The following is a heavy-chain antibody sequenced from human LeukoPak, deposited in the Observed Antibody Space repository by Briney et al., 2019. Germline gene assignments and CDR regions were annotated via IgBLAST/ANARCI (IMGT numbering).Heavy chain of an antibody. D-gene: IGHD2-2*01. Sequence: SETLSLTCTVSGGSISSGGYYWSWIRQHPGKGLEWIGYIYYSGSTYYNPSLKSRVTMPVDTSKNQFSLKLSFVTAADTAVYYCARGEVVVAPAADAFDIWGQGTMVTVSS. CDR1: GGSISSGGYY. CDR3: ARGEVVVAPAADAFDI. V-gene: IGHV4-31*03. CDR2: IYYSGST. J-gene: IGHJ3*02.